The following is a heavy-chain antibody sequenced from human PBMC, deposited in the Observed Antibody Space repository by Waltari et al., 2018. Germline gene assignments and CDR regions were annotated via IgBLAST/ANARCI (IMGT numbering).Heavy chain of an antibody. CDR1: GYTFTGYF. D-gene: IGHD1-7*01. J-gene: IGHJ4*02. V-gene: IGHV1-2*02. Sequence: QVQLVQSGAEVKKPGASVKVSCKASGYTFTGYFMHWVRQAPGQGLEWMGWINPNSDGTNYAQKFQGRVTMTRDTSISTAYMELSRLRSDDTAVYYCARADGAGTTGYFDYWGQGTLVTVSS. CDR3: ARADGAGTTGYFDY. CDR2: INPNSDGT.